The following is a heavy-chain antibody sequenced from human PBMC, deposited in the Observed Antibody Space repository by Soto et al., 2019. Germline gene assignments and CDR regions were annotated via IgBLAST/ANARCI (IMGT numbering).Heavy chain of an antibody. V-gene: IGHV4-61*01. Sequence: SETLSLAFSVSGGSLSISSYYWSLIRQHPXKGLEWIGYIYYSGNTYYNTSLKSRVNISVETSKNQFSMKLSSVTAADTAVYYCARETYYYDSSGSNWFDHWGQGTLVTVSS. CDR3: ARETYYYDSSGSNWFDH. D-gene: IGHD3-22*01. J-gene: IGHJ5*02. CDR1: GGSLSISSYY. CDR2: IYYSGNT.